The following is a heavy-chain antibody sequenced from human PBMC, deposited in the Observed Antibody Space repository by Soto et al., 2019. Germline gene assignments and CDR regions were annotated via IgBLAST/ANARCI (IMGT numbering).Heavy chain of an antibody. CDR3: AREWGRSYYYGMDV. Sequence: EVQVVETGGGLAQPGGSLRLSCITSGFTFTTYWMSWVRQAPGKGLEWVANIRQDGGAQYYVDSVKGRFTISRDNAKNSVYLQMDSLRAEDTAVYFCAREWGRSYYYGMDVWGQGTTVIVSS. CDR1: GFTFTTYW. J-gene: IGHJ6*02. V-gene: IGHV3-7*03. CDR2: IRQDGGAQ. D-gene: IGHD3-10*01.